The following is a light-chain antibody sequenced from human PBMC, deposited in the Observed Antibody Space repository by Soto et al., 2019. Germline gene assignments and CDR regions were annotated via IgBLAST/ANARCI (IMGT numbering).Light chain of an antibody. CDR2: GAS. V-gene: IGKV3-15*01. J-gene: IGKJ5*01. Sequence: EVVMTQSPVTLSVSPGERVTLSCRASQSVSSDLAWYQQKPGQAPRLLMYGASTRATGIPVRFSGSGSGTEFTLTISSLQSEDFALYYCQQYNNWIRGITFGQGTRLEI. CDR1: QSVSSD. CDR3: QQYNNWIRGIT.